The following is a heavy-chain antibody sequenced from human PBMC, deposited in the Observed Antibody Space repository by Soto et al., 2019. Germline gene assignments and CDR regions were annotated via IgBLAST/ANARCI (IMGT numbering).Heavy chain of an antibody. V-gene: IGHV1-18*01. Sequence: ASVKVSCKASGYTFTSYGISWVRQAPGQGLEWMGWINAYNGNTKYSQKFQGRVTITRDTSADTAYMELSRLTSEDTAVYYCAKYCSGGSCYGGYDYWGQGTLVTVSS. D-gene: IGHD2-15*01. CDR1: GYTFTSYG. CDR3: AKYCSGGSCYGGYDY. J-gene: IGHJ4*02. CDR2: INAYNGNT.